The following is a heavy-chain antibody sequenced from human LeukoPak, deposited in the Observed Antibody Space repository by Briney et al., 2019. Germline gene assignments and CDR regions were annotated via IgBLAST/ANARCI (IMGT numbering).Heavy chain of an antibody. CDR1: GITFSNYW. CDR3: ARGIVGALDAFDI. J-gene: IGHJ3*02. Sequence: PGGSLTLSCAASGITFSNYWMHWVRQAPGKGLAWVSVIYSGGSTYYADSVKGRFTISRDNSKNTLYLQMNSLRAEDTAVYYCARGIVGALDAFDIWGQGTMVTVSS. V-gene: IGHV3-66*01. D-gene: IGHD1-26*01. CDR2: IYSGGST.